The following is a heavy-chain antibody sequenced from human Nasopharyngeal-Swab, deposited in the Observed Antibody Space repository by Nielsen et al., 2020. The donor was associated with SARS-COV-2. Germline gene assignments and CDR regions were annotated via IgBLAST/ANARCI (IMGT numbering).Heavy chain of an antibody. CDR2: IYYSGRT. D-gene: IGHD3-22*01. J-gene: IGHJ3*02. CDR1: GGSISSGDYY. V-gene: IGHV4-30-4*01. CDR3: AREFSYYYDSSGYPRPADAFDI. Sequence: SETLSLTCTVSGGSISSGDYYWSWIRQPPGKGLEWIGYIYYSGRTYYNPSLKSRVTISVDTSKNQFSLRLSSVTAADTAVYYCAREFSYYYDSSGYPRPADAFDIWGQGTMVTVSS.